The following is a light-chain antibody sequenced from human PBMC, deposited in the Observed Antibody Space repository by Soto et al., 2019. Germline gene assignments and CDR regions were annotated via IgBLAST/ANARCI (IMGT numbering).Light chain of an antibody. CDR2: DSN. CDR1: SSNIGNNY. V-gene: IGLV1-51*01. CDR3: ATWDSSLSAAV. J-gene: IGLJ2*01. Sequence: SVLTQPPSVSAAPGQKVTISCSGSSSNIGNNYVSWYQQLPGTAPKLLIYDSNKRPSGIPDRFSGSKSGTSATLGITGLQIGDEADYYCATWDSSLSAAVFGGGTKVTVL.